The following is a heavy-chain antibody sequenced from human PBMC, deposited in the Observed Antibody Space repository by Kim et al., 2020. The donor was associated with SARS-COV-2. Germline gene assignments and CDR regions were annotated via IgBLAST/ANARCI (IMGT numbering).Heavy chain of an antibody. CDR3: ARLTAGSRPTFDS. D-gene: IGHD3-10*01. J-gene: IGHJ4*02. V-gene: IGHV4-59*12. Sequence: PSLKSRVTISRDTSKNQISLRLNSVTAAATALYYCARLTAGSRPTFDSWGQGTLVTVSS.